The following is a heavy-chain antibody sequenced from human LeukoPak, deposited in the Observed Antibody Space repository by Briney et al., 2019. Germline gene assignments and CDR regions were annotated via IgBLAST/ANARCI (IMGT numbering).Heavy chain of an antibody. Sequence: AGGSLRLSCAASGFTFSSYAMGWVRQAPGKGLEWVSAISGSGTSTYYADSLKGRFTMSRDNPKNTLYLQMNSLRAEDTTLYYCEVQPSSGYYPIDYWGQGTLVTVSS. CDR1: GFTFSSYA. D-gene: IGHD3-22*01. CDR3: EVQPSSGYYPIDY. CDR2: ISGSGTST. V-gene: IGHV3-23*01. J-gene: IGHJ4*02.